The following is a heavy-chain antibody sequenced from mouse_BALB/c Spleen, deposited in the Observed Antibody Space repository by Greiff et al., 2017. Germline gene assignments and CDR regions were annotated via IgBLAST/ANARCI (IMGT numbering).Heavy chain of an antibody. CDR2: ISSGGST. V-gene: IGHV5-6-5*01. CDR1: GFTFSSYA. D-gene: IGHD2-1*01. J-gene: IGHJ2*01. Sequence: EVKLLESGGGLVKPGGSLKLSCAASGFTFSSYAMSWVRQTPEKRLEWVASISSGGSTYYPDSVKGRFTISRDNARNILYLQMSSLRSEDTAMYYCARGLWYHDYWGQGTTLTVSS. CDR3: ARGLWYHDY.